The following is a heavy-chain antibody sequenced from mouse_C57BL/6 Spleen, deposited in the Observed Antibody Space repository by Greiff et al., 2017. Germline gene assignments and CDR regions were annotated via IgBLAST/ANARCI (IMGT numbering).Heavy chain of an antibody. CDR3: AREGGDCYGSSHWYIDV. Sequence: EVQLVESEGGLVQPGSSMKLSCTASGFTFSDYYMAWVRQVPEKGLEWVANITYDGSSTYYLDSLKSRFIISRDNAKNILYLQMSSLKSEDTATYYSAREGGDCYGSSHWYIDVWGTGTTVTVSS. CDR1: GFTFSDYY. J-gene: IGHJ1*03. D-gene: IGHD1-1*01. CDR2: ITYDGSST. V-gene: IGHV5-16*01.